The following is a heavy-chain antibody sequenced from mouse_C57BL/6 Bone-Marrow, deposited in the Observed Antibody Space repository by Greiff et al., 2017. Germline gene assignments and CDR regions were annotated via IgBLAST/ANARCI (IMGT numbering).Heavy chain of an antibody. D-gene: IGHD2-3*01. CDR3: AKNSIYDGYYTYAMDY. CDR2: IWRGGST. CDR1: GFSLTSYG. V-gene: IGHV2-5*01. J-gene: IGHJ4*01. Sequence: QVHVKQSGPGLVQPSQSLSITCTVSGFSLTSYGVHWVRQSPGKGLEWLGVIWRGGSTDYNAAFMSRLSITKDNSKSQVFFKMNSLQADDTAIYYCAKNSIYDGYYTYAMDYWGQGTSVTVSS.